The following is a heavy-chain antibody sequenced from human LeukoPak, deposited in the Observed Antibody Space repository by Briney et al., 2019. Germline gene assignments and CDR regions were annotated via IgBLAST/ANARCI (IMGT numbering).Heavy chain of an antibody. Sequence: SETLSLTCTVSGGSISSYYWSWIRQPAGKGLEWIGRIYTSGSTNYNPSLKSRVTMSVDTSKNQFSLKLSSVTAAGTAVYYCARDYDGYSYGYYYYYGMDVWGQGTTVTVSS. D-gene: IGHD5-18*01. J-gene: IGHJ6*02. CDR3: ARDYDGYSYGYYYYYGMDV. CDR2: IYTSGST. V-gene: IGHV4-4*07. CDR1: GGSISSYY.